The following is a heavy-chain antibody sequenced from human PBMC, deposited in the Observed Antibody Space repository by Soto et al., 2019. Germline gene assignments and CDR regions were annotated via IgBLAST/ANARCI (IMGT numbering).Heavy chain of an antibody. CDR2: INWNSGSI. Sequence: GGSLRLSCAASGFTFDDYAMHWVRQVPGKGLEWVSGINWNSGSIGYGDSVKGRFAISRGNAKNSLHLQMNSLSAEDTAFYYCVKDESINWYSGHFRHWGQGTLVTVSS. CDR3: VKDESINWYSGHFRH. CDR1: GFTFDDYA. D-gene: IGHD6-13*01. V-gene: IGHV3-9*01. J-gene: IGHJ1*01.